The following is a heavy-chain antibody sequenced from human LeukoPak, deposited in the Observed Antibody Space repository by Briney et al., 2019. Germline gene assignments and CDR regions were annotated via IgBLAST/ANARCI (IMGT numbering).Heavy chain of an antibody. V-gene: IGHV3-73*01. CDR1: GFTFSGSA. Sequence: GGSLRLSCAASGFTFSGSAMHWVRQASGKGLEWVGRIRSKANSYATAYAASVKGRFTISRDDSKNTAYLQMNSLKTEDTAVYYCTHIVSLYYHYVDVWGKGTSVTVSS. CDR3: THIVSLYYHYVDV. CDR2: IRSKANSYAT. D-gene: IGHD3-16*02. J-gene: IGHJ6*03.